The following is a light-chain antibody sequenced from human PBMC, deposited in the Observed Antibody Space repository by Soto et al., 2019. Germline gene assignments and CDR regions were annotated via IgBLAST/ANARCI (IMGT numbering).Light chain of an antibody. Sequence: EIVLTQSPGTLSLSPGERATRSCRASQSFSSSYLAWYQQKPGQAPRLLIYTTSSRATGIPDRFSGSGSQTDFTLTISRLEPEDFAVYYCQQYGTSPRTFGQGTKV. CDR1: QSFSSSY. CDR3: QQYGTSPRT. J-gene: IGKJ1*01. V-gene: IGKV3-20*01. CDR2: TTS.